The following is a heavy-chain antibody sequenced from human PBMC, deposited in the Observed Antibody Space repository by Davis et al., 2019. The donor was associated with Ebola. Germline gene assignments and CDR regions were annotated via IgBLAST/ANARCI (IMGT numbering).Heavy chain of an antibody. D-gene: IGHD1-26*01. V-gene: IGHV3-30*04. J-gene: IGHJ4*02. CDR1: GPTFSTSA. Sequence: PSQTLSLTCAPSGPTFSTSAFHWVRQAPGKGLEWAAVISYDGKNKNYADSVKGRFTISRDDSKNTLYLEMSSLRPEDTAVYYCVRGSTVGTRLPFEYWGQGTLITVSS. CDR3: VRGSTVGTRLPFEY. CDR2: ISYDGKNK.